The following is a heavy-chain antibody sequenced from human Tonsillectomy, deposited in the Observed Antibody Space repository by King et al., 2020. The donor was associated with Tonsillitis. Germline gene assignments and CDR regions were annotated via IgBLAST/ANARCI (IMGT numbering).Heavy chain of an antibody. Sequence: VQLVESGAEVEKLGASVKVSCKASGYTFSGYYIHWVRQAPGQGLEWMGWVNPNSGGSNSAQKFQGRVTMTRDTSISTTYMDLSRLRSDDTAVYYCAREGWSGSYQGCFDYWGQGTLVTVSS. V-gene: IGHV1-2*02. CDR2: VNPNSGGS. D-gene: IGHD1-26*01. CDR3: AREGWSGSYQGCFDY. J-gene: IGHJ4*02. CDR1: GYTFSGYY.